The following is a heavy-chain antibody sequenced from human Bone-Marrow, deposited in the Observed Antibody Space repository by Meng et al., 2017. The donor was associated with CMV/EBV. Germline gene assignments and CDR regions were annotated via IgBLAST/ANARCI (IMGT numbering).Heavy chain of an antibody. Sequence: SQTLSLTCAISGDSVSSNSAAWNWIRQSPSRGLEWLGRTYYRSKWYNDYAVSVKSRITINPDTSKNQFSLKLSSVTAADTAVYYCASLLRPEGPWYYYYYGMDVWGQGTTVTVSS. J-gene: IGHJ6*02. CDR2: TYYRSKWYN. D-gene: IGHD3-3*01. CDR1: GDSVSSNSAA. CDR3: ASLLRPEGPWYYYYYGMDV. V-gene: IGHV6-1*01.